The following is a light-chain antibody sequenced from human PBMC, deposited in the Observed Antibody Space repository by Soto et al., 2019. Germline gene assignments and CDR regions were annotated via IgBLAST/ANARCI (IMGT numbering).Light chain of an antibody. CDR3: AAWDDSLNGHV. V-gene: IGLV1-44*01. CDR1: SSNIGTSS. J-gene: IGLJ1*01. CDR2: TTN. Sequence: QSVLTQPHSASGTPGQRVTISCSGSSSNIGTSSVHWFQQLPGTAPKILISTTNQRPSGVPERFSGSKSGTSASLAISVLQSEDEADYYCAAWDDSLNGHVFGTGTKSPS.